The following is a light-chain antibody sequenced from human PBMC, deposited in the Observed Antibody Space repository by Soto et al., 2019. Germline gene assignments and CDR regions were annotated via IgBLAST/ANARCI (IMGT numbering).Light chain of an antibody. J-gene: IGKJ2*01. CDR1: QSINNW. Sequence: DFQMTQSPPTLSASVGVSVTITCRASQSINNWLAWYQQKPGKAPKVLVYDSSNLESGVPSRFSGRGSGTEFTLTISSLQLDDFATYYWQQYNSYRYTFGQGTKLQIK. V-gene: IGKV1-5*01. CDR3: QQYNSYRYT. CDR2: DSS.